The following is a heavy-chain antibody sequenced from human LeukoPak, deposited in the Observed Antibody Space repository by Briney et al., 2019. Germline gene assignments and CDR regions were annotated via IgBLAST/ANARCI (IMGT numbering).Heavy chain of an antibody. D-gene: IGHD4-17*01. CDR1: GGSFSGYY. J-gene: IGHJ6*03. CDR2: INHSGST. Sequence: KPSETLSLTCAVYGGSFSGYYWSWIRQPPGKGLEWIGEINHSGSTNYNPSLKSRVTISVDTSKNQFSLKLSSVTAADTAVYYCASTYGDCGLHAYYYYMDVWGKGTTVTVSS. CDR3: ASTYGDCGLHAYYYYMDV. V-gene: IGHV4-34*01.